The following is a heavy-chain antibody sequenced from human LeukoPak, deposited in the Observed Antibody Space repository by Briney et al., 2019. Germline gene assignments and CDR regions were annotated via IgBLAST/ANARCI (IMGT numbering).Heavy chain of an antibody. CDR2: ISGSGGRT. CDR1: GFTFSSYA. D-gene: IGHD3-22*01. CDR3: AKDRDDSSGYWPLGDI. J-gene: IGHJ4*02. V-gene: IGHV3-23*01. Sequence: GGSLRLSCAASGFTFSSYAMSWVRQAPGKGLEWVSAISGSGGRTYYGDSVKGRFTISRDNSKNTMYLQMNSLRAEDTAVYYCAKDRDDSSGYWPLGDIWGQGTLVTVSS.